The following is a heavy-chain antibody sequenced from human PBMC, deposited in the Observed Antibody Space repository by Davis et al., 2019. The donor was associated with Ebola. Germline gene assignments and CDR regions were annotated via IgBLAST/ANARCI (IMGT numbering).Heavy chain of an antibody. CDR3: AREGGLVRGVVISWQNGMDV. Sequence: ASVKVSCKASGYTFTNYYMHWVRQAPGQGLEWMGMINPNDGRTIYAQKFQGRVTITRDTSASTAYMELSSLRSEDTAVYYCAREGGLVRGVVISWQNGMDVWGQGTTVTVSS. J-gene: IGHJ6*02. CDR1: GYTFTNYY. D-gene: IGHD3-10*01. V-gene: IGHV1-46*01. CDR2: INPNDGRT.